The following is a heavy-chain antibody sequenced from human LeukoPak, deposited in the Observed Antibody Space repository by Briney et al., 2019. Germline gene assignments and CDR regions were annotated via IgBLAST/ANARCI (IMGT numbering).Heavy chain of an antibody. Sequence: GGSLRLSCAASGFTFSSYAMSWVRQAPGKGLEWVSGISGSGSSTYYADSVKGRFTISRDNSKNTLYLQMNSLRADDTAVYCCAKEYLSAFDIWGQGTMVTVSS. CDR2: ISGSGSST. D-gene: IGHD2-8*01. CDR3: AKEYLSAFDI. V-gene: IGHV3-23*01. J-gene: IGHJ3*02. CDR1: GFTFSSYA.